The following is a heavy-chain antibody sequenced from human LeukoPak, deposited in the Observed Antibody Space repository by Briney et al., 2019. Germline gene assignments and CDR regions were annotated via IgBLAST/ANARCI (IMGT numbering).Heavy chain of an antibody. CDR2: ISVSGGST. Sequence: GGSLRLSCAASGFTFSSYGMSWGRQPPGKGLEWVSAISVSGGSTYYSDSVKGRCTISRDNSKNTPYLQMNSLRAEDTAVYYCAKTYGDYFQHWGQGTLVTVSS. CDR3: AKTYGDYFQH. V-gene: IGHV3-23*01. J-gene: IGHJ1*01. CDR1: GFTFSSYG. D-gene: IGHD4-17*01.